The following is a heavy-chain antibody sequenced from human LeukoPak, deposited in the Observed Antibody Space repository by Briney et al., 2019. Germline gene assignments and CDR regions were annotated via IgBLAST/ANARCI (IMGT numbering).Heavy chain of an antibody. D-gene: IGHD2-2*01. J-gene: IGHJ5*02. CDR2: IYYSGST. V-gene: IGHV4-39*01. Sequence: SETLSLTCTVSGGSISSSSYYWGWIRQPPGKGLGWIGSIYYSGSTYYNPSLKSRVTISVDTSKNQFSLKLSSVTTADTAVYYCARHKVVQAAYNWFDPWGQGTLVTVSS. CDR3: ARHKVVQAAYNWFDP. CDR1: GGSISSSSYY.